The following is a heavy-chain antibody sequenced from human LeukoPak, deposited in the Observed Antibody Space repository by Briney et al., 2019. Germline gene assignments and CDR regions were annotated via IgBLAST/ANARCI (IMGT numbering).Heavy chain of an antibody. CDR2: MNPNSGNT. D-gene: IGHD5-12*01. V-gene: IGHV1-8*01. Sequence: ASVKVSCKASGYTFSSHDINWVRQATGQGLEWMGWMNPNSGNTGYAQKFQGRVTMTRDTSISTAYMDLSSLRSEDPAVYSCPRTYSGVMQGYFDYWGQGTLVTVSS. CDR1: GYTFSSHD. CDR3: PRTYSGVMQGYFDY. J-gene: IGHJ4*02.